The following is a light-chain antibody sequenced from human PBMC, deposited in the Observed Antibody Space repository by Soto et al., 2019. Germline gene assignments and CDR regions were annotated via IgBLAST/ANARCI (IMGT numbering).Light chain of an antibody. J-gene: IGLJ1*01. CDR2: SNN. CDR1: SSNIGTNY. V-gene: IGLV1-47*02. Sequence: QLVLTQPPSVSGTPRQRVTISCSGSSSNIGTNYVYWYQQLPGTAPKLLIYSNNQRPSGVPDRFSGSKSGSSASLAISGLRSEDGADYYCAAWDDSLSGLYVFGTGTKLTVL. CDR3: AAWDDSLSGLYV.